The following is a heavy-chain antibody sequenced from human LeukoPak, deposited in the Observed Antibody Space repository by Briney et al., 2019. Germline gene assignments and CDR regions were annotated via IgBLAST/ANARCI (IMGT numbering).Heavy chain of an antibody. D-gene: IGHD2-15*01. Sequence: ASVKVSCKASGYTFTSYGISWVRQAPGQGLEWMGWISAYNGNTNYAQKLQGRVTMTTDTSTSTAYMGLRSLRSDDTAVYYCARELTCSGGSCYSRYDYYYYGMDVWGQGTTVTVSS. CDR2: ISAYNGNT. CDR1: GYTFTSYG. J-gene: IGHJ6*02. CDR3: ARELTCSGGSCYSRYDYYYYGMDV. V-gene: IGHV1-18*01.